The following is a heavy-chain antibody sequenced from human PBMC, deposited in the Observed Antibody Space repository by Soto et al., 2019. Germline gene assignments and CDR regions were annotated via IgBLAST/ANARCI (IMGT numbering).Heavy chain of an antibody. V-gene: IGHV3-30-3*01. J-gene: IGHJ6*02. CDR2: ISYDGSNK. CDR3: ARDAGSGYDWDYYGMDV. Sequence: GGSLRLSCAASGFTFSSYAMKWARQAPSKGLEWVAVISYDGSNKYYADSVKGRFTISRDNSKNTLYLQMNSLRAEDTAVYYCARDAGSGYDWDYYGMDVWGQGTTVTVS. CDR1: GFTFSSYA. D-gene: IGHD5-12*01.